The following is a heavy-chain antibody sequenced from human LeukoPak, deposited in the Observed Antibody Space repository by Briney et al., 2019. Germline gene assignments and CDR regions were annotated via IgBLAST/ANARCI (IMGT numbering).Heavy chain of an antibody. CDR2: ISGFNGKT. Sequence: ASVKVSCKASGYIFKSYGVNWVRQAPGQGLEWVGWISGFNGKTDYAQRFQGRVTMTRDTSTSTAYMELRSLRSEDTAVYYCARSGILVTGVRMDVRGKGTTVIVSS. V-gene: IGHV1-18*01. CDR1: GYIFKSYG. J-gene: IGHJ6*04. D-gene: IGHD2-8*02. CDR3: ARSGILVTGVRMDV.